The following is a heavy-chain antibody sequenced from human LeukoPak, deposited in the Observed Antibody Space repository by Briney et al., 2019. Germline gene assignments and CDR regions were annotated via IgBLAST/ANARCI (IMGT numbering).Heavy chain of an antibody. CDR1: GYTFTGYY. D-gene: IGHD3-10*01. Sequence: ASVKVSCKASGYTFTGYYMHWVRQAPGQGLEWMGWINPNSGGTNYAQKFQGWVTMTRDTSISTAYMELSSLRSEDTAVYYCARLEGTYGSDDYWGQGTLVTVSS. V-gene: IGHV1-2*04. J-gene: IGHJ4*02. CDR2: INPNSGGT. CDR3: ARLEGTYGSDDY.